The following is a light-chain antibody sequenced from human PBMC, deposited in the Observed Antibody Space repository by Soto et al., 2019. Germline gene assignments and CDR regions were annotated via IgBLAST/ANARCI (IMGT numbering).Light chain of an antibody. CDR1: QSVSNIY. CDR3: QQSLNPKT. CDR2: GAS. J-gene: IGKJ1*01. V-gene: IGKV3-20*01. Sequence: ETVLTQSPGTLSLSPGERATLSCRASQSVSNIYLAWYQQKPGQAPRLLIYGASNRATGIPDRFSGSGSGTDFTLTIGGLEPEDFAVYYCQQSLNPKTFGQGTKVDIK.